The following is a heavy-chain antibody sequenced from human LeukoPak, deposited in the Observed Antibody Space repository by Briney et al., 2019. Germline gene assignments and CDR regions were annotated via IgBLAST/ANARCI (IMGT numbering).Heavy chain of an antibody. Sequence: GGSLRLSCAASGFTFSSYSMNWVRQAPGKGLEWVAVISYDGSNKYYADSVKGRFTISRDNSKNTLYLQMNSLRAEDTAVYYCAKASAMALGAFDIWGQGTMVTVSS. CDR2: ISYDGSNK. CDR1: GFTFSSYS. D-gene: IGHD2-2*01. CDR3: AKASAMALGAFDI. V-gene: IGHV3-30*18. J-gene: IGHJ3*02.